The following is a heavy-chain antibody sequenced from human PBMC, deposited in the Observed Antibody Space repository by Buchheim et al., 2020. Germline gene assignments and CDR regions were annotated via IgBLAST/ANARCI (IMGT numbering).Heavy chain of an antibody. CDR3: ARSEGVVVAAPYFDY. CDR2: IYYSGST. J-gene: IGHJ4*02. D-gene: IGHD2-15*01. Sequence: QVQLQESGPGLVKPSETLSLTCTVSGGSISSYYWSWIRQPPGKGLEWIGYIYYSGSTNYNPSLKSRVTISVDTSKNQFSLKLSSVTAADTAVYYCARSEGVVVAAPYFDYWGQGTL. V-gene: IGHV4-59*01. CDR1: GGSISSYY.